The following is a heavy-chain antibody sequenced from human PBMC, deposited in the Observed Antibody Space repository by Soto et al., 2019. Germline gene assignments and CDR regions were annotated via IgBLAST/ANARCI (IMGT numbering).Heavy chain of an antibody. D-gene: IGHD6-19*01. CDR2: ISSDGTNV. J-gene: IGHJ5*02. CDR1: GFTLSSYW. Sequence: EVQLVESGGGLVQPGGSLRLSCAASGFTLSSYWMHWVRQAPGKGLVWLSRISSDGTNVLHADSVKGRFTVSRDNATNTFYLQMDSLRAEDTAVYDCARDQTVSGPATVPSWGRGTRVDVSP. CDR3: ARDQTVSGPATVPS. V-gene: IGHV3-74*01.